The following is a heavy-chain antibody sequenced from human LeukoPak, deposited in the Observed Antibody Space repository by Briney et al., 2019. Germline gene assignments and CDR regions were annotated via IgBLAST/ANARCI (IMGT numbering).Heavy chain of an antibody. D-gene: IGHD2-21*02. CDR1: GFTFSSYD. CDR3: VALGDRIY. Sequence: GGSLRLSCAASGFTFSSYDMHWVRQATGKGLEWVSAISAAGDTYYLESVKGRFTISRENAKNSLYLQMNSLRAGDTAVYYCVALGDRIYWGQGTLVTVSS. CDR2: ISAAGDT. V-gene: IGHV3-13*01. J-gene: IGHJ4*02.